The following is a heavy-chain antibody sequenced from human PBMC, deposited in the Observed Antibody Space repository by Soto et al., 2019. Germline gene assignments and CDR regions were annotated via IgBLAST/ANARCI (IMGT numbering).Heavy chain of an antibody. CDR3: AREGGQYCIGESCYRNWFDP. Sequence: QLQLQESGSGLVTPSQTLSLTCAVSGGPIDSGDNSWTWIRQPPGKGLEWIGYIYHTGNTYYNPSLKSRVTISVDRSKNQLSLELTSVTAADTAVYYCAREGGQYCIGESCYRNWFDPWGQGIPVTVSS. V-gene: IGHV4-30-2*01. CDR1: GGPIDSGDNS. J-gene: IGHJ5*02. D-gene: IGHD2-15*01. CDR2: IYHTGNT.